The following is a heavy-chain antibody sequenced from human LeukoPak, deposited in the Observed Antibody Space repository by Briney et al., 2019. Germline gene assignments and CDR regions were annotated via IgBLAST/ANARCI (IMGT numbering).Heavy chain of an antibody. CDR1: GFSFDDYA. V-gene: IGHV3-43D*03. D-gene: IGHD2-15*01. J-gene: IGHJ4*02. CDR3: AKVKGAATGEYYFDY. Sequence: GGSLRLSCAASGFSFDDYAMYWVRQAPGKGLEWVSLISWDGGSTYYGDSVKGRFTISRDSSKNSLYLQMNSLRAEDTALYYCAKVKGAATGEYYFDYWGQGTLVTVSS. CDR2: ISWDGGST.